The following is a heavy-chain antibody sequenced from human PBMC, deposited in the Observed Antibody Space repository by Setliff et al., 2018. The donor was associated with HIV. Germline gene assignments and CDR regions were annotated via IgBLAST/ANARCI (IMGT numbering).Heavy chain of an antibody. J-gene: IGHJ4*02. D-gene: IGHD6-19*01. CDR3: ARDGGSSGWYFVLGYSDY. CDR2: MYYTGRT. V-gene: IGHV4-39*02. CDR1: GGSTDSGSYY. Sequence: SETLSLTCTVSGGSTDSGSYYWAWIRQPPGKGLEWIGSMYYTGRTYYNPSLKSRVTISIDTSKNQFSLKLNSVTAADTAMYYCARDGGSSGWYFVLGYSDYWGLGTLVTVSS.